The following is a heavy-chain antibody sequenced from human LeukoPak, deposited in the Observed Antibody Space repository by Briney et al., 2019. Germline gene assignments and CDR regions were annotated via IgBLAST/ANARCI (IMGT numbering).Heavy chain of an antibody. CDR3: IRTLIVATSPYMDV. D-gene: IGHD5-12*01. V-gene: IGHV3-74*01. Sequence: GGSLRLSCAASGFTFSSYWMHGVRQAPGKGLVWVSRVNSDGTGTTYADSVEGRFTISRDNAKNTVYLQMHSLRAEDTAIYYCIRTLIVATSPYMDVWAKGTTVTVSS. CDR1: GFTFSSYW. J-gene: IGHJ6*03. CDR2: VNSDGTGT.